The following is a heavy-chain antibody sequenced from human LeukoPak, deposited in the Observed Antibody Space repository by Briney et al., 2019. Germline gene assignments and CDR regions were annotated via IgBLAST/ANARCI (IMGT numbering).Heavy chain of an antibody. J-gene: IGHJ6*03. CDR3: ARDRGNQRGYYYYMDV. V-gene: IGHV3-21*01. Sequence: GGSLRLSCAASGFTFSTFAMIWVRQPPGKGLEWVSSIFPSGGEIHYADSVKGRFTISRDNAKNSLYLQMNSLRAEDTAVYYCARDRGNQRGYYYYMDVWGKGTTVTVSS. CDR2: IFPSGGEI. D-gene: IGHD1-14*01. CDR1: GFTFSTFA.